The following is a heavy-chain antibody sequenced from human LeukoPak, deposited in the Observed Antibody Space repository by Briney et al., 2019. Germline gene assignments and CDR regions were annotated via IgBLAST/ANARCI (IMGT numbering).Heavy chain of an antibody. Sequence: SETLSLTCTVSGDSISRSHYYWGWIRQPPGKGLEWIAIIHYSGSTDSDPSLKSRVTISLDTSRNQFSLNLRFVTAADTAVYYCARHGYCTSTSCYPDYWGQGTLVTVSS. V-gene: IGHV4-39*01. CDR2: IHYSGST. J-gene: IGHJ4*02. CDR1: GDSISRSHYY. D-gene: IGHD2-2*03. CDR3: ARHGYCTSTSCYPDY.